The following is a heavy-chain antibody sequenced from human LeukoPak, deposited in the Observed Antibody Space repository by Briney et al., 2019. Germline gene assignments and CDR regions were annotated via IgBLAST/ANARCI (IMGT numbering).Heavy chain of an antibody. CDR1: GGSFSGYY. CDR3: VVRGVSQGSFMDV. J-gene: IGHJ6*03. CDR2: TNHSGST. V-gene: IGHV4-34*01. D-gene: IGHD3-10*01. Sequence: SETLSLTCAVYGGSFSGYYWSWIRQPPGKGLEWIGETNHSGSTNYNPSLKSRVTISVDTSKNQFSLKLSSVTAADTAVYYCVVRGVSQGSFMDVWGKGTTVTVSS.